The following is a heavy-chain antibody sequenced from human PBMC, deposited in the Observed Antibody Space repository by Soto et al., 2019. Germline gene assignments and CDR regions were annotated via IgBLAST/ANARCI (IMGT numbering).Heavy chain of an antibody. CDR2: ISSSSSYI. CDR3: ARDPGDGYNSRATFDY. Sequence: PGGSLRLSCAASGLTFSSYSMNWVRQAPGKGLEWVSSISSSSSYIYYADSVKGRFTISRDNAKNSLYLQMNSLRAEDTAVYYCARDPGDGYNSRATFDYWGQGTLVTVSS. J-gene: IGHJ4*02. V-gene: IGHV3-21*01. CDR1: GLTFSSYS. D-gene: IGHD2-21*01.